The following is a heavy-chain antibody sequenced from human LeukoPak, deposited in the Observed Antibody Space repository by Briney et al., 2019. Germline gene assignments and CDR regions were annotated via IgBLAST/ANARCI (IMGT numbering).Heavy chain of an antibody. CDR1: GFTFSSFA. Sequence: GGSLRLSCAASGFTFSSFAVSWVRQAPGKGLEWVSIISGSGDSTYYADSVKGRFTISRDNAKNSLYLQMNSLRAEDTALYYCAKDIRGYQPRYFDLWGRGTLVTVSS. J-gene: IGHJ2*01. CDR2: ISGSGDST. CDR3: AKDIRGYQPRYFDL. D-gene: IGHD5-18*01. V-gene: IGHV3-23*01.